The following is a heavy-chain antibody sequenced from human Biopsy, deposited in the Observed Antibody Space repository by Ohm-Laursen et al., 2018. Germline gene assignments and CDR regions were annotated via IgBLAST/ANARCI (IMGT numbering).Heavy chain of an antibody. CDR2: VHPNSGAT. CDR1: GYTFNDYF. J-gene: IGHJ4*02. CDR3: ARDRMTDVFGGPTRTDVFDS. D-gene: IGHD3-10*01. Sequence: ASVKVSCKASGYTFNDYFIHWVRQSPGQGLEWMGWVHPNSGATNSAEKFRGRVTLARDTSIGAVYIELRRLKSDDAAVYYCARDRMTDVFGGPTRTDVFDSWGQGTPVTVSS. V-gene: IGHV1-2*02.